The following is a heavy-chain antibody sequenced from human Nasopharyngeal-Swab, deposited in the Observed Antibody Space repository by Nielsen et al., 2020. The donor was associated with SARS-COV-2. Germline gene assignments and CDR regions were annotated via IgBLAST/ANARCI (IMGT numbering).Heavy chain of an antibody. CDR2: ISGSGGST. Sequence: GESLKISCAASGFTFSGYAMSWVRQAPGKGLEWVSAISGSGGSTYYADSVKGRFTISRDNSKNTLYLQMNSLRAEDTAVYYCAKIFRGDYYYYYMDVWGKGTTVTVSS. D-gene: IGHD2-15*01. CDR3: AKIFRGDYYYYYMDV. CDR1: GFTFSGYA. J-gene: IGHJ6*03. V-gene: IGHV3-23*01.